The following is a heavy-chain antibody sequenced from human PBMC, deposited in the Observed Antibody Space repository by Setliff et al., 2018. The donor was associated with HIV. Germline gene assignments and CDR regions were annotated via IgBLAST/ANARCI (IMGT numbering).Heavy chain of an antibody. D-gene: IGHD3-3*02. CDR2: VYYSGST. V-gene: IGHV4-39*07. CDR1: GASSIYF. Sequence: SETLSLTCTVSGASSIYFWGWIRQPPGKGLEWIGSVYYSGSTYYNPSLKSRVTISMDTSKNQFSLKLTSVTAADTAVYYCARDRALRFSRSPSFYYFDSWGQGALVTVSS. CDR3: ARDRALRFSRSPSFYYFDS. J-gene: IGHJ4*02.